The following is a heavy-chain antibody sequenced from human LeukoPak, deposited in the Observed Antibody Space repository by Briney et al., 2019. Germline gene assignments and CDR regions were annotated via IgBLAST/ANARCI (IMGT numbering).Heavy chain of an antibody. CDR3: ARADIRAIASSGWYGFDY. CDR2: ISAYNGST. CDR1: GYTFTSYG. J-gene: IGHJ4*02. V-gene: IGHV1-18*01. D-gene: IGHD6-19*01. Sequence: GASVKVSCKASGYTFTSYGISWVRQAPGQGLEWMGWISAYNGSTNYAQKLQGRVTMTTDTSTSTAYMELRSLRSDDTAVYYCARADIRAIASSGWYGFDYWGQGTLVTVSS.